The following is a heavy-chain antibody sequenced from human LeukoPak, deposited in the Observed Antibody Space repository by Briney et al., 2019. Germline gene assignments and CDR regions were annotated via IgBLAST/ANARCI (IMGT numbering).Heavy chain of an antibody. CDR1: GYTFTSYD. D-gene: IGHD6-13*01. CDR3: ARGGGSTWTQRGYFQH. CDR2: MSPNSGNT. Sequence: GASVKVSCKASGYTFTSYDINWVRQATGQGLEWMGWMSPNSGNTGYAQKFQGRVTMTRNTSISTAYMELSSLRSEDTAAYYCARGGGSTWTQRGYFQHWGQGTLVTVSS. J-gene: IGHJ1*01. V-gene: IGHV1-8*01.